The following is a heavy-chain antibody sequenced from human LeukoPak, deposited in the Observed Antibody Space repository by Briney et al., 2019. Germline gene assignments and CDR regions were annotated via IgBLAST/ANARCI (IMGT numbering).Heavy chain of an antibody. CDR2: IRVSDGAK. V-gene: IGHV3-23*01. CDR1: GFPFPTYA. CDR3: AKDVHYGSSWYVHSSFDS. J-gene: IGHJ4*02. D-gene: IGHD6-13*01. Sequence: GGSLRLSCAASGFPFPTYAMKWVRQAPGKGLEWVSSIRVSDGAKFYADSVKGRFTISRDNSKNTLYLQMNSVRVEDTAVYYCAKDVHYGSSWYVHSSFDSWGQGTLVTVSS.